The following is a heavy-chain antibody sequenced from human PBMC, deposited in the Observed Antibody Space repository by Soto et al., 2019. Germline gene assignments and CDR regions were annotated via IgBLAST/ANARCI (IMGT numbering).Heavy chain of an antibody. CDR1: GYTLTKLS. J-gene: IGHJ4*02. D-gene: IGHD3-22*01. Sequence: ASVKVSCKVSGYTLTKLSMHWVRQAPGKGVEWMGGFDPEDGETIYAQKFQGRVTMTEDTSTDTAYMELSSLRSEDTAVYYCATVKDSSGYPFDYWGQGTPVTVSS. V-gene: IGHV1-24*01. CDR2: FDPEDGET. CDR3: ATVKDSSGYPFDY.